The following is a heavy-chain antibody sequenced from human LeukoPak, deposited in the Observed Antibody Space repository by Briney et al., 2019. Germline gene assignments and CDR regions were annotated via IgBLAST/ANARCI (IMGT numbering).Heavy chain of an antibody. V-gene: IGHV4-38-2*01. CDR2: VYHSGTT. CDR1: GYSISSGYY. Sequence: SETLSLTCGVSGYSISSGYYWAWIRQPPGKGLEWVVTVYHSGTTYYNPSLKSRVMILIDTSKNQFSLKLNSVTAADTAVYYCARMGAGLNWFDPWGQGTLVTVSS. J-gene: IGHJ5*02. D-gene: IGHD1-26*01. CDR3: ARMGAGLNWFDP.